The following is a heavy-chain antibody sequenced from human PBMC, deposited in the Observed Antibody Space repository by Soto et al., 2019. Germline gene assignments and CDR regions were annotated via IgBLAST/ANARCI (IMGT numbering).Heavy chain of an antibody. CDR3: ARAFRSNYYAF. D-gene: IGHD3-3*01. J-gene: IGHJ4*02. Sequence: PGESLKISCNGSGFTFTTYWIGWVRQVPGKGLEWMGVIYPDDSDTRYSPSFQGRVTISADKSNSTAYLQWSSLEASDTAVYYCARAFRSNYYAFWGQGTLVTVSS. V-gene: IGHV5-51*01. CDR2: IYPDDSDT. CDR1: GFTFTTYW.